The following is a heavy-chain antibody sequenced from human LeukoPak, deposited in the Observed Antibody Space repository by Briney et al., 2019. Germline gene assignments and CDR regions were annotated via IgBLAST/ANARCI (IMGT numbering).Heavy chain of an antibody. CDR1: GFTFDNYA. CDR2: IRSKIYGGTT. D-gene: IGHD5-12*01. V-gene: IGHV3-49*03. J-gene: IGHJ4*02. Sequence: GGSLRLSCTASGFTFDNYAMSWFRQAPGKGLEWVGFIRSKIYGGTTEYVASVKGRFTISRDDSKSIAYLQMTSLKSEDTAVYYCVRYSGDADYWGQGTLVTVSS. CDR3: VRYSGDADY.